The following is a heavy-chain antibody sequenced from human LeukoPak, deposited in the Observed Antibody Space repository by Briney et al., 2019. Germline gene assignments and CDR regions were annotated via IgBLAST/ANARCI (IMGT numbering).Heavy chain of an antibody. CDR1: GYTFTSYY. D-gene: IGHD6-19*01. J-gene: IGHJ3*02. Sequence: ASVKVSCKASGYTFTSYYMHWVRQAPGQGLEWMGIINPSGRSPTYAQKFQDRVTMTRDTSTSTVYMELSSLRSDDTAVYYCARDTDWFSVAGRVRPRVNFDIWGQGTMVTVSP. CDR2: INPSGRSP. CDR3: ARDTDWFSVAGRVRPRVNFDI. V-gene: IGHV1-46*01.